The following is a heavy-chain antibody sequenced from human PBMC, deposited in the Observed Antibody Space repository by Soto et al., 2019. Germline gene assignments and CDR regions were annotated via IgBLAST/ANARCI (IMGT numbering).Heavy chain of an antibody. CDR3: ARQNLHMVVTDIPLGYFDY. CDR2: IYYSGST. J-gene: IGHJ4*02. D-gene: IGHD2-21*02. V-gene: IGHV4-39*01. Sequence: SQTLSLTCTVSGGSISSSSYYWGWIRQPPGKGLEWIGSIYYSGSTYYNPSLKSRVTISVDTSKNQFSLKLSSVTAADTAVYYCARQNLHMVVTDIPLGYFDYWGQGTLVTVSS. CDR1: GGSISSSSYY.